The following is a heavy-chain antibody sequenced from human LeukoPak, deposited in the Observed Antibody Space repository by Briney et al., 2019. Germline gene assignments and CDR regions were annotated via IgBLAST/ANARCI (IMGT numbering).Heavy chain of an antibody. CDR1: GGSISSYY. D-gene: IGHD1-1*01. CDR2: ISYSGST. V-gene: IGHV4-59*08. CDR3: ARHSAGTTKDY. J-gene: IGHJ4*02. Sequence: PSETLSLTCTVSGGSISSYYWSWIRQPPGKGLEWIGFISYSGSTNYNPSLKSRVTISLDTSKNQFSLKLSSVTAADTAVYYCARHSAGTTKDYWGQGTLVTVSS.